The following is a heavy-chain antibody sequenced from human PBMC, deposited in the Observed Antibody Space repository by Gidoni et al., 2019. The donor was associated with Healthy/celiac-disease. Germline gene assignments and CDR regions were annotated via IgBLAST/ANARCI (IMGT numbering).Heavy chain of an antibody. D-gene: IGHD4-17*01. CDR2: ISYDGSNK. Sequence: QVQLVESGGGVVQPGRSLRLSWAASGFTFRSYAMHWVRQAPGKGLEWVAVISYDGSNKYYADSVKGRFTISRDNSKNTLYLQMNSLRAEDTAVYYCARGSEITVTIDKPPRGYFDYWGQGTLVTVSS. CDR3: ARGSEITVTIDKPPRGYFDY. J-gene: IGHJ4*02. V-gene: IGHV3-30-3*01. CDR1: GFTFRSYA.